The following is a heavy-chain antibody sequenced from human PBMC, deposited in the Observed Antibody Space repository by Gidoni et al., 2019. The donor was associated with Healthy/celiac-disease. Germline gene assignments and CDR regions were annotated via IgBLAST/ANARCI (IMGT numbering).Heavy chain of an antibody. J-gene: IGHJ6*03. Sequence: QVQLQQWGAGLLKPSETLSLTCAVYGGSFSGYYWSWLRQPPGKGLEWIGEINHSGSTNYTPSLKSLVTISVDTSKKQFSLKLSSVTAADTAVYYCARGRSWETVPAAPPRPDAPRYYMDVWGKGTTVTVSS. CDR2: INHSGST. V-gene: IGHV4-34*01. D-gene: IGHD2-2*01. CDR1: GGSFSGYY. CDR3: ARGRSWETVPAAPPRPDAPRYYMDV.